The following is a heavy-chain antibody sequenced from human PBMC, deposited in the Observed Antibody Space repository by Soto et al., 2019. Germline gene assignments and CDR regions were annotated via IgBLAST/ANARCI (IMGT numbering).Heavy chain of an antibody. D-gene: IGHD6-13*01. Sequence: PSETLSLTCTVSGGSISNHHYYWGWVRQPPGKGLEWIGSIYSGGNTYFNPSLKSRVSTSIDSSENQFSLKLSSVTASDMAVYYCSIGFSSAWIDSWGLGTLVTVSS. J-gene: IGHJ4*02. CDR2: IYSGGNT. CDR3: SIGFSSAWIDS. CDR1: GGSISNHHYY. V-gene: IGHV4-39*01.